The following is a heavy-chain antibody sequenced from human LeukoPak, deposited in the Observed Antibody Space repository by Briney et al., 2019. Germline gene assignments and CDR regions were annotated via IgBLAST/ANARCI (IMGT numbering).Heavy chain of an antibody. Sequence: SETLSLTCTVSGYSISSGYYWSWIRQPAGQGLEWIGRIYTIGSTIYNPSLKSRVTMSVDTSKNQFSLKLRSVTAADTAVYYCARGGDGYTTYWYFDLWGRGTLVTVSS. CDR2: IYTIGST. D-gene: IGHD5-24*01. V-gene: IGHV4-4*07. J-gene: IGHJ2*01. CDR3: ARGGDGYTTYWYFDL. CDR1: GYSISSGYY.